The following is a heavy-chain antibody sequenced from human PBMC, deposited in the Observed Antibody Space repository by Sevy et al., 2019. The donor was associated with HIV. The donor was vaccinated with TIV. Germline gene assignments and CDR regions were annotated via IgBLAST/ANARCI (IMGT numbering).Heavy chain of an antibody. V-gene: IGHV3-30*02. J-gene: IGHJ4*02. CDR2: IGYDGRKK. CDR1: GLTFNSYG. CDR3: TTEEENHLHRFDY. Sequence: GGSLRLSCAVSGLTFNSYGMHWVRQAPGKGLEWLSFIGYDGRKKFYGDSLKGRFTITRDNSKNTLYLQMNSLRVEDTAVYHCTTEEENHLHRFDYWGQGTLVTVSS.